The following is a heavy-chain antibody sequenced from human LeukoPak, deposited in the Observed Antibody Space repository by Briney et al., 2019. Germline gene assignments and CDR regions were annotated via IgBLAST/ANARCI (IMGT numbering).Heavy chain of an antibody. D-gene: IGHD1-1*01. CDR2: TSSSSKYI. J-gene: IGHJ4*02. Sequence: GRSMRLSCAASGSTFGSYSMNWVRQAPGKGLEWVSSTSSSSKYIYYADSVKGQFTISRDNAKNSLYLQMNSLRAEDTAVYCCGRDGSTTIDYWGQGTLVTVSS. CDR1: GSTFGSYS. CDR3: GRDGSTTIDY. V-gene: IGHV3-21*01.